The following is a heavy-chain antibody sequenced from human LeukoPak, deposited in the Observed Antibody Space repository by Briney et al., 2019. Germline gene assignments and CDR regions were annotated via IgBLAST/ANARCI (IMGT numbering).Heavy chain of an antibody. CDR1: GGSISSYY. Sequence: SETLSLTCTVSGGSISSYYWSWIRQPAGKGLEWIGRIYTSGSTNYNPSLKSRVTISVDTSKNQFSLKLSSVTAADTAVYYCARGWGLMPSQVTIFVNYYYMDVWGKGTTVTVSS. J-gene: IGHJ6*03. CDR2: IYTSGST. D-gene: IGHD3-3*01. V-gene: IGHV4-4*07. CDR3: ARGWGLMPSQVTIFVNYYYMDV.